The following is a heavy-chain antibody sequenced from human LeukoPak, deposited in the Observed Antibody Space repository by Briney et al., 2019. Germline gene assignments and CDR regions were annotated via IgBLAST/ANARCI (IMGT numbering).Heavy chain of an antibody. CDR3: AKERAGYTNPYYFDY. Sequence: GGSLRLSCAASGFTFSTYAMSWVRQAPGKGLEWVSTISGSGANTYYADSVRGWFTISRDNSKNTLYLHMNSLRAEDTAVYYFAKERAGYTNPYYFDYWGQGTLVTVSS. D-gene: IGHD3-16*02. CDR2: ISGSGANT. V-gene: IGHV3-23*01. CDR1: GFTFSTYA. J-gene: IGHJ4*02.